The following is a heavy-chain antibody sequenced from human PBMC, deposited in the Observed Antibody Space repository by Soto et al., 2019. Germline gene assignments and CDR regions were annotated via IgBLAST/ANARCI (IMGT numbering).Heavy chain of an antibody. D-gene: IGHD3-3*01. CDR3: TRVDSWSGYDPFDY. Sequence: QVQLVQSGAEVKKPGASVRVSCRPSGDSFTAYYIHWVRQAPGQGLEWMGVIDPRNDITSYAEKFQGRVSMIKDTSTRTVYMELSNLRSEDTAVYYCTRVDSWSGYDPFDYWGQGTLLTVSS. V-gene: IGHV1-46*01. CDR2: IDPRNDIT. J-gene: IGHJ4*01. CDR1: GDSFTAYY.